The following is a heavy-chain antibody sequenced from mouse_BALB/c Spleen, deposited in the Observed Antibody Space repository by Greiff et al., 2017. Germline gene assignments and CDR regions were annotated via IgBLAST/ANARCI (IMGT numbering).Heavy chain of an antibody. CDR2: ISSGGGST. V-gene: IGHV5-12-1*01. Sequence: DVHLVESGGGLVKPGGSLKLSCAASGFAFSSYDMSWVRQTPEKRLEWVAYISSGGGSTYYPDTVKGRFTISRDNAKNTLYLQMSSLKSEDTAMYYCARHDDYDVYFDYWGQGTTLTVSS. CDR1: GFAFSSYD. CDR3: ARHDDYDVYFDY. J-gene: IGHJ2*01. D-gene: IGHD2-4*01.